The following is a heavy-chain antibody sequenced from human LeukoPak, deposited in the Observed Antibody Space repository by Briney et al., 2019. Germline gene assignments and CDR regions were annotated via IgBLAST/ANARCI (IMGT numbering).Heavy chain of an antibody. J-gene: IGHJ4*02. Sequence: GGSLRLSCAASGFNFDDYAMHWVRQAPGKGLEWVSGISWNGGDIAYADSVKGRFTISRDNAKSSLFLQMNSLRGEDTALYYCAKVDGYSYGPIDSWGQGILVTVSS. CDR2: ISWNGGDI. V-gene: IGHV3-9*01. D-gene: IGHD5-18*01. CDR3: AKVDGYSYGPIDS. CDR1: GFNFDDYA.